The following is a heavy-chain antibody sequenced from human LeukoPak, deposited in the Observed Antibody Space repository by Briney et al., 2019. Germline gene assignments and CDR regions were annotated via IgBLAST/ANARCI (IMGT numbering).Heavy chain of an antibody. CDR1: GYTFTGYY. Sequence: ASAKVSCKASGYTFTGYYMHWVRQAPGQGLEWMGWINPNSGGTNYAQKFQGRVTMTRDTSISTAYMELSRLRSDDTAVYYCASSDTAMVLKYYYYGMDVWGQGTTVTVSS. V-gene: IGHV1-2*02. CDR3: ASSDTAMVLKYYYYGMDV. J-gene: IGHJ6*02. CDR2: INPNSGGT. D-gene: IGHD5-18*01.